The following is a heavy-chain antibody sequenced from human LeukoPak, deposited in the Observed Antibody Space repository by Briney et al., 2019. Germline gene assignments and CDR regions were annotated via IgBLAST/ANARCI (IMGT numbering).Heavy chain of an antibody. V-gene: IGHV4-59*01. CDR2: IYYSGST. Sequence: SGTLSLTCTVSGGSISSYYWSWIRQPPGKGLEWIGYIYYSGSTNYNPSLKSRVTISVDMSKNQFSLKLSSVTAADTAVYYCARRRDAFDIWGQGTMITVSS. CDR3: ARRRDAFDI. J-gene: IGHJ3*02. CDR1: GGSISSYY.